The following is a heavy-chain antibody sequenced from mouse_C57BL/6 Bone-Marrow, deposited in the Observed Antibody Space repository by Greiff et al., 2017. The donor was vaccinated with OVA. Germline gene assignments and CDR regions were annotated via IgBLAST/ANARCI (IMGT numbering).Heavy chain of an antibody. D-gene: IGHD1-1*01. CDR3: ARHGDYGSFFDY. CDR1: GFTFSSYG. V-gene: IGHV5-6*01. CDR2: ISSGGSYT. Sequence: EVKLMESGGDLVKPGGSLKLSCAASGFTFSSYGMSWVRQTPDKRLEWVATISSGGSYTYYPDSVKGRFTISRDNAKTTLYLQMSSLKSEDTAVYYCARHGDYGSFFDYWGQGTTLTVSS. J-gene: IGHJ2*01.